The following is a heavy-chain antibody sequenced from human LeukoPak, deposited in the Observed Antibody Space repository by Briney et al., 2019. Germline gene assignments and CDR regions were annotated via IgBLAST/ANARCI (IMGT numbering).Heavy chain of an antibody. D-gene: IGHD5-24*01. Sequence: SETLSLTCAVYGGSFSGYYWSWIRQPPGKGLEWIGEINHSGSTNYNPSLKSRVTISVDTSKNQFSLKLSSVTAADTAVYYCASRSRRDGYNYVHFDYWGQGTLVTVSS. CDR2: INHSGST. J-gene: IGHJ4*02. CDR3: ASRSRRDGYNYVHFDY. V-gene: IGHV4-34*01. CDR1: GGSFSGYY.